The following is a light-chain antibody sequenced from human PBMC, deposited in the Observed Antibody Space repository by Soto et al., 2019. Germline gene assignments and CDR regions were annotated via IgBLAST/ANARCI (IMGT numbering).Light chain of an antibody. CDR2: GAS. Sequence: EIVLTQSPRSLSFSPGERATLSCRSSQSVSNSYLDWYQQKPRQTPRLLIYGASSRATGIPDRFSGSGSGTDFTINISRLEPEDVAVYYCKQYSSSPYTFGQGTKLEIK. J-gene: IGKJ2*01. CDR1: QSVSNSY. CDR3: KQYSSSPYT. V-gene: IGKV3-20*01.